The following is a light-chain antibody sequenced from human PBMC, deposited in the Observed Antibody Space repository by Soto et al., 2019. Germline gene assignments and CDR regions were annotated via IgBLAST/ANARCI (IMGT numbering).Light chain of an antibody. V-gene: IGLV2-11*01. CDR3: CSYAGSYVV. J-gene: IGLJ2*01. CDR2: DAS. CDR1: SSDVGGYNY. Sequence: QSALTQPRSVSGSPGQSVTISCTGTSSDVGGYNYVSWYQQHPGKAPKLMIFDASKRPSGVPDRFSGSKSGNTASLNISGIQAEDEADYYCCSYAGSYVVFGGGTKLTVL.